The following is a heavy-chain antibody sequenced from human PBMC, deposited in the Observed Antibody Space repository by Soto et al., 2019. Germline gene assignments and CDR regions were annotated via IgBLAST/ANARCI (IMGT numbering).Heavy chain of an antibody. V-gene: IGHV3-23*01. J-gene: IGHJ6*02. CDR3: AKDEAWYSSSSVPYGMDV. Sequence: EVQLLESGGGLVQPGGSLRLSCAASGFTFSSYAMSWVRQAPGKGLEWVSAISGSGGSTYYAHSVKGRFTISRDNSKNTLYLQMNSLRVEDTAVYYGAKDEAWYSSSSVPYGMDVWGQGTTVTVSS. CDR2: ISGSGGST. D-gene: IGHD6-6*01. CDR1: GFTFSSYA.